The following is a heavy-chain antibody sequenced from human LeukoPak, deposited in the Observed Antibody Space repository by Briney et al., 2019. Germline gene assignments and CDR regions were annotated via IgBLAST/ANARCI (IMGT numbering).Heavy chain of an antibody. CDR3: AKGYYSYGSGSFPYMDV. CDR2: IKQDGSEK. J-gene: IGHJ6*03. CDR1: GFTFSSYW. Sequence: GGTLRLSCAASGFTFSSYWMSWVRQAPGKGLEWVANIKQDGSEKYYVDSVKGRFTISRDNSKNTLYLQMSSLRAEDTAIYYCAKGYYSYGSGSFPYMDVWGKGTTVTISS. V-gene: IGHV3-7*03. D-gene: IGHD3-10*01.